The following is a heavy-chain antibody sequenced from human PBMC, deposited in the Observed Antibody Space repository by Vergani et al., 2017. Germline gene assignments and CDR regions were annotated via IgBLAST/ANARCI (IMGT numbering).Heavy chain of an antibody. D-gene: IGHD1-20*01. CDR1: GFTVSSNY. Sequence: EVQLVESGGGLVQPGGSLRLSCAASGFTVSSNYMSWVRQAPGKGLEWVSVIYSGGSTYYADSVKGRFTISRDNSKNTLYLQMNSLRAEDTAVYYCARDQYNWNDVGPYYYYYMDVWGKGP. CDR3: ARDQYNWNDVGPYYYYYMDV. CDR2: IYSGGST. J-gene: IGHJ6*03. V-gene: IGHV3-66*02.